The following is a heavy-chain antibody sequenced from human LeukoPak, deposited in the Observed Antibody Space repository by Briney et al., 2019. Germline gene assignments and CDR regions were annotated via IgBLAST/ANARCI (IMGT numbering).Heavy chain of an antibody. V-gene: IGHV4-59*01. D-gene: IGHD5-12*01. CDR2: IYYSGST. CDR3: ARGYSGYDAFDI. CDR1: GGSFSGYY. J-gene: IGHJ3*02. Sequence: PSETLSLTCAVYGGSFSGYYWSWIRQPPGKGLEWIGYIYYSGSTNYNPSLKSRVTISVDTSKNQFSLKLSSVTAADTAVYYCARGYSGYDAFDIWGQGTMVTVSS.